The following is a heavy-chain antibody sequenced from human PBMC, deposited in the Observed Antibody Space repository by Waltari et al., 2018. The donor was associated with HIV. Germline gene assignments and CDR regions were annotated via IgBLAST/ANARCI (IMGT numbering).Heavy chain of an antibody. V-gene: IGHV4-61*03. Sequence: QVQLQESGPGLVKPSETLSLTCSVSGDSVGSGSYYWSWMRQPPGKGLEWIGNIDYTGRANYNPSLKTRVTISADTSKNHLSLKLTSVTAGDTAIYYCARVVASAGLRFDRWGQGSLGTVSS. D-gene: IGHD2-21*01. CDR1: GDSVGSGSYY. J-gene: IGHJ5*02. CDR3: ARVVASAGLRFDR. CDR2: IDYTGRA.